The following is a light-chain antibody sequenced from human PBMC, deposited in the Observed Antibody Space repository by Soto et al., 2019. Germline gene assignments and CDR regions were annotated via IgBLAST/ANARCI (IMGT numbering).Light chain of an antibody. Sequence: AIQMTQSPSSLSASVGDRVSITCRASQDIRNDLGWYQQKPGKAPKLLIYGTSRLQSGVPSRFSGSGSGTDFTLTISSLQPEDFATYYCLQEDNYPCTFGPGTKVELK. J-gene: IGKJ1*01. V-gene: IGKV1-6*01. CDR2: GTS. CDR3: LQEDNYPCT. CDR1: QDIRND.